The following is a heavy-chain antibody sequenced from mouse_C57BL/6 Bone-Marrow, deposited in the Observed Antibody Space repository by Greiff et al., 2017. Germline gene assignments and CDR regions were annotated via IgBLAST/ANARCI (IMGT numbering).Heavy chain of an antibody. J-gene: IGHJ3*01. D-gene: IGHD2-5*01. CDR1: GYTFTSYW. CDR2: IHPNSGST. CDR3: ARKRDYSNTWVAF. V-gene: IGHV1-64*01. Sequence: QVQLQQPGAELVKPGASVKLSCKASGYTFTSYWMHWVKQRPGQGLEWIGMIHPNSGSTNYNEKFKSKATLTVDKSSSTAYMQLSSLTSEDSAVYYCARKRDYSNTWVAFWGQGTLVTVSA.